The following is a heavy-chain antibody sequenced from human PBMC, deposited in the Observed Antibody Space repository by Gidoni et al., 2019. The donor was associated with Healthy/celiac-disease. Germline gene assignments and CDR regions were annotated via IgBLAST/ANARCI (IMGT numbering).Heavy chain of an antibody. Sequence: QVQLVQSGAAVKKPGASVKVSCKASGYTFTSYGISWVRQAPGQGLEWMGWISAYNGNTNYAQKLQGRVTMTTDTSTSTAYMELRSLRSDDTAVYYCARVGSGGYSGYDFPLFDYWGQGTLVTVSS. CDR3: ARVGSGGYSGYDFPLFDY. D-gene: IGHD5-12*01. J-gene: IGHJ4*02. CDR1: GYTFTSYG. V-gene: IGHV1-18*01. CDR2: ISAYNGNT.